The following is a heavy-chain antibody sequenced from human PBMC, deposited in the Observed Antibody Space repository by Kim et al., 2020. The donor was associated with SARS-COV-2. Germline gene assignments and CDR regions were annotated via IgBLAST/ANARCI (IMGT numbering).Heavy chain of an antibody. J-gene: IGHJ4*02. V-gene: IGHV4-4*07. D-gene: IGHD6-13*01. CDR3: ARRDSNTWSLDY. Sequence: YTPAVKSRVTVSLDTSKSPLYLKLSAVTAADTAVYYCARRDSNTWSLDYWGQGTLVTVSS.